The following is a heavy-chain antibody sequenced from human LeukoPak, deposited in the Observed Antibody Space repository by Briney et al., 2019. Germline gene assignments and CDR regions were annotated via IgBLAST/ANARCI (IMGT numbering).Heavy chain of an antibody. CDR1: EFSFSAYA. Sequence: GGSLRLSCAASEFSFSAYAMHWVRQAPGKGLEWVAVVSNDGMSTHYADSVKGRFTISRDNSKNTLYLQMNSLRAEDTALYYCAKDYGPLSSYWGQGTLVTVSS. CDR2: VSNDGMST. V-gene: IGHV3-30*04. D-gene: IGHD4-17*01. J-gene: IGHJ4*02. CDR3: AKDYGPLSSY.